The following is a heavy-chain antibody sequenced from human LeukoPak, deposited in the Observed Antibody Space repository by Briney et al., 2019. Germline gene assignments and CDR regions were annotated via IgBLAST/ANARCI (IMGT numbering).Heavy chain of an antibody. CDR2: ISYDGSNK. D-gene: IGHD3-3*01. Sequence: GGSLRLSCAASGFTFSSYAMHWVRQAPGKGLEWVAVISYDGSNKYHADSVKGRFTISRDNSKNTLYLQMNSLRAEDTAVYYCARGLGDFWSGYRYRGADYYYGMDVWGQGTTVTVSS. CDR3: ARGLGDFWSGYRYRGADYYYGMDV. V-gene: IGHV3-30-3*01. CDR1: GFTFSSYA. J-gene: IGHJ6*02.